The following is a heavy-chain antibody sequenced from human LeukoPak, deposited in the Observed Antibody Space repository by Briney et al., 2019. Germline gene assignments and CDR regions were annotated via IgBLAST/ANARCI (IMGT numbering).Heavy chain of an antibody. CDR2: IYYSGST. CDR3: ASHRGEPPFWSGYGGYDY. CDR1: GGSISSYY. Sequence: SETLSLTCTVSGGSISSYYWSWIRQPPGKGLEWIGYIYYSGSTNYNPSLKSRVTISVDTAKNQFSLKLSSVTAADTAVYYCASHRGEPPFWSGYGGYDYWGQGTLVTVSS. D-gene: IGHD3-3*01. J-gene: IGHJ4*02. V-gene: IGHV4-59*08.